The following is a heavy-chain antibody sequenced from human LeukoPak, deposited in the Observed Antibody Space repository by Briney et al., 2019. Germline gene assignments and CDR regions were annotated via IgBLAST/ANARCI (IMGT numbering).Heavy chain of an antibody. V-gene: IGHV3-48*01. CDR2: ISSSSSTI. CDR1: GFTFSSYS. J-gene: IGHJ4*02. Sequence: GGSLRLSCAASGFTFSSYSMNWVRQAPGKGLEWVSYISSSSSTIYYADSVKGRFTISRDNAKNSLYLQMNSLRAEDTAVYYCARNLYYYDSSGYYYYWGQGTLVTVSS. D-gene: IGHD3-22*01. CDR3: ARNLYYYDSSGYYYY.